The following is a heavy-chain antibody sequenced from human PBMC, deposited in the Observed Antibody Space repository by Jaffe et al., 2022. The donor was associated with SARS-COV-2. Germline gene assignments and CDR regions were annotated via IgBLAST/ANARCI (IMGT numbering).Heavy chain of an antibody. J-gene: IGHJ6*02. D-gene: IGHD4-17*01. CDR3: AKDRGDYEGKFGMDV. CDR1: GFTFSSYG. V-gene: IGHV3-30*18. Sequence: QVQLVESGGGVVQPGRSLRLSCAASGFTFSSYGMHWVRQAPGKGLEWVAVISYDGSNKYYADSVKGRFTISRDNSKNTLYLQMNSLRAEDTAVYYCAKDRGDYEGKFGMDVWGQGTTVTVSS. CDR2: ISYDGSNK.